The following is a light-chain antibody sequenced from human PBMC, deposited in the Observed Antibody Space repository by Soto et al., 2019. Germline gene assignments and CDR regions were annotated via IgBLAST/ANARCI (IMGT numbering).Light chain of an antibody. CDR1: QSVSSN. CDR3: QQYNNWPTWT. V-gene: IGKV3-15*01. CDR2: GAS. J-gene: IGKJ1*01. Sequence: EIVMTQSPATLSVSPGARATLSCRASQSVSSNLAWYQQQPGQAPRLLIYGASTRATGIPARFSGSGSGTEFTLTISSLQSEDFAVYYCQQYNNWPTWTFGQGTKVEIK.